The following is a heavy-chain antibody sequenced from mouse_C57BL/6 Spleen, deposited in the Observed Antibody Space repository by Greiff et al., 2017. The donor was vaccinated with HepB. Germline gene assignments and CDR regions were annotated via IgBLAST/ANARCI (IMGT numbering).Heavy chain of an antibody. CDR1: GYAFSSSW. CDR2: IYPGDGDT. CDR3: ARGELGGY. Sequence: VQLQQSGPELVKPGASVKISCKASGYAFSSSWMNWVKQRPGKGLEWIGRIYPGDGDTNSNGKFKGKATLTADKSSSTAYMQLSSLTSEDSAVYFCARGELGGYWGQGTTLTVSS. V-gene: IGHV1-82*01. D-gene: IGHD4-1*01. J-gene: IGHJ2*01.